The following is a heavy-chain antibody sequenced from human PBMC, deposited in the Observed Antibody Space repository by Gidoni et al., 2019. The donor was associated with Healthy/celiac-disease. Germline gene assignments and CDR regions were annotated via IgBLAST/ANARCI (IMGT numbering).Heavy chain of an antibody. J-gene: IGHJ6*02. CDR1: GFTFSSYS. Sequence: EVQLVESGGGLVKPGGSLRLSCAASGFTFSSYSMNWVRQAPGKGLEWVSSISSSSSYIYYADSVKGRFTISRDNAKNSLYLQMNSLRAEDTAVYYCAREDNSLDYGMDVWGQGTTVTVSS. CDR3: AREDNSLDYGMDV. CDR2: ISSSSSYI. D-gene: IGHD1-1*01. V-gene: IGHV3-21*01.